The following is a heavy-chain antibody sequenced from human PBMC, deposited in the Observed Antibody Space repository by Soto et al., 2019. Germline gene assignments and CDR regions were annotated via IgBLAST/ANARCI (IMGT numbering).Heavy chain of an antibody. D-gene: IGHD6-13*01. CDR2: ISSSSSTI. Sequence: EVQLVESGGGLVQPGGSLRLSCAASGFTFSSYSMNWVRQAPGKGLEWVSYISSSSSTIYYADSVKGRFTISRDNAKNPLCLQMNSLRAADTAVYYCARNPDRIAEIGWFDPWGQGALVTVSS. J-gene: IGHJ5*02. CDR3: ARNPDRIAEIGWFDP. V-gene: IGHV3-48*01. CDR1: GFTFSSYS.